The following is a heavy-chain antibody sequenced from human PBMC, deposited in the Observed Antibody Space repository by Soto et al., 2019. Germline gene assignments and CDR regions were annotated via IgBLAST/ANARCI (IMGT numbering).Heavy chain of an antibody. J-gene: IGHJ6*03. V-gene: IGHV4-39*01. CDR2: IYYSGST. Sequence: QLQLQESGPGLVKPSETLSLTCTVSGGSISSSSYYWGWIRQPPGKGLEWIGSIYYSGSTYYNPSLKSRVTISVDTSKNQVSLELSPVPAAATAVYYFARHPIAAAEVDYCFYMGVWGKVTTVTVSS. D-gene: IGHD6-13*01. CDR1: GGSISSSSYY. CDR3: ARHPIAAAEVDYCFYMGV.